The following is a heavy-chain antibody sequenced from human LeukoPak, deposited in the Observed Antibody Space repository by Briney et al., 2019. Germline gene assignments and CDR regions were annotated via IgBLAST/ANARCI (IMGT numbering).Heavy chain of an antibody. Sequence: ASVKVSCKASGYTFTGYYMHWVRQAPGQGLEWMGWINPNSGGTNYAQKFQGRVTMTRDTSISTAYMELSRLRSDDTAVYYCARGDIVVVVAAPIYFDYWGQGTLVTVSS. CDR3: ARGDIVVVVAAPIYFDY. J-gene: IGHJ4*02. D-gene: IGHD2-15*01. CDR2: INPNSGGT. V-gene: IGHV1-2*02. CDR1: GYTFTGYY.